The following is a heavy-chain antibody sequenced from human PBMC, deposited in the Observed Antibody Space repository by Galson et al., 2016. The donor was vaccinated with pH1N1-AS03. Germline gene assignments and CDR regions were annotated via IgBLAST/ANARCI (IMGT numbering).Heavy chain of an antibody. CDR2: ISSSGSTI. Sequence: SLRLSCAASGFTFRSYEMNWVRQAPGKGLEWVSYISSSGSTIYYADSVKGRFTLSRDNAKNSLYLQMNSLRAEDTAVYYCARVGVVGPPYGMGVWGQGTTVTVSS. D-gene: IGHD2-15*01. CDR3: ARVGVVGPPYGMGV. V-gene: IGHV3-48*03. J-gene: IGHJ6*02. CDR1: GFTFRSYE.